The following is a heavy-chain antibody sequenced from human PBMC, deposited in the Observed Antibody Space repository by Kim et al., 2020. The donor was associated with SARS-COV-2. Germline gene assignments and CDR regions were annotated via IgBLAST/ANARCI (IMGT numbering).Heavy chain of an antibody. CDR2: TRDKAHTYTT. CDR1: GFTFSDHY. V-gene: IGHV3-72*01. D-gene: IGHD3-22*01. J-gene: IGHJ4*01. Sequence: GGSLRLSCAASGFTFSDHYMDWVRQAPGKGLEWVGRTRDKAHTYTTEYAASVKGRFSVSRDDSKNSVYLHMNSLKTEDTAVYYCARASILDYNKFIDYWG. CDR3: ARASILDYNKFIDY.